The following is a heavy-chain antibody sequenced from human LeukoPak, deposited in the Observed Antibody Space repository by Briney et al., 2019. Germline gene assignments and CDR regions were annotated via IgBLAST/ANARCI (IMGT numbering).Heavy chain of an antibody. J-gene: IGHJ4*02. CDR2: ISYDGSNK. D-gene: IGHD1-1*01. V-gene: IGHV3-30*04. CDR1: GFTFSSYA. CDR3: ARQRTGTVNYIDY. Sequence: GGSLRLSCAASGFTFSSYAMHWVRQAPGKGLEWVAVISYDGSNKYYADSVKGRFTISRDNSKNTLYLQMNSLRAEDTAVYYCARQRTGTVNYIDYWGQGTLVTVSS.